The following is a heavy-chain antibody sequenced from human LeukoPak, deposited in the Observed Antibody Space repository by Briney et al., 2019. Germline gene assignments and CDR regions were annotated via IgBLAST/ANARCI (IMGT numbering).Heavy chain of an antibody. V-gene: IGHV3-30*02. CDR2: IRYDGSNK. CDR1: GFTFSSYG. Sequence: GGSLRLSCAASGFTFSSYGMHWVRQAPGKGLEWVAFIRYDGSNKYYADSVKGRFTISRDNSKNTLYLQMNSLRAEDTAVYYCSKDMGCSSTSCYTGRFDYWGQGTLVTVSS. J-gene: IGHJ4*02. CDR3: SKDMGCSSTSCYTGRFDY. D-gene: IGHD2-2*02.